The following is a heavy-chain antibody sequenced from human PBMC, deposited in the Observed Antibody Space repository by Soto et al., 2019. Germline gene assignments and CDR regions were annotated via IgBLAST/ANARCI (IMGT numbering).Heavy chain of an antibody. CDR3: AKDPYYDILTGYVYFDY. J-gene: IGHJ4*02. D-gene: IGHD3-9*01. CDR1: GFTFSSYA. V-gene: IGHV3-23*01. CDR2: ISGSGGST. Sequence: HPGGSLRLSCAASGFTFSSYAMSWVRQAPGKGLEWVSGISGSGGSTYYVDSVKGRFTISRDNSKNTLYLRMNSLRAEDTAVYYCAKDPYYDILTGYVYFDYWGQGTLVTVSS.